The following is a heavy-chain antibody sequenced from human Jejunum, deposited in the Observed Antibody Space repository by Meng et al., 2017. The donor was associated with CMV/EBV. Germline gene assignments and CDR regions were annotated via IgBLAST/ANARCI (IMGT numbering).Heavy chain of an antibody. J-gene: IGHJ4*02. V-gene: IGHV3-9*01. CDR1: FAFDDYA. CDR3: VKDTGATGWYHYFDY. CDR2: ISWNSGSV. D-gene: IGHD6-19*01. Sequence: FAFDDYAMHWVRQAPGKGLEWVADISWNSGSVGYADSVKGRFTISRDNAKNSLYLQMNSLRPEDTVFYYCVKDTGATGWYHYFDYWGQGTLVTVSS.